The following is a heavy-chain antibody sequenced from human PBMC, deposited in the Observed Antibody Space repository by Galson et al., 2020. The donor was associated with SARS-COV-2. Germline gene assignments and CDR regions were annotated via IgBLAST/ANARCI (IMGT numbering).Heavy chain of an antibody. CDR2: IYSGGTT. J-gene: IGHJ4*02. CDR3: ARDPPDGNRGNFDY. D-gene: IGHD7-27*01. Sequence: GGSLRLSCAASGFTVSSNYMSWVRQAPGKGLECVSVIYSGGTTYYADSVKGRFIISRDNAQNTLYLQMNSLRAEDTAVYYCARDPPDGNRGNFDYWGQGTLGTVSS. CDR1: GFTVSSNY. V-gene: IGHV3-53*01.